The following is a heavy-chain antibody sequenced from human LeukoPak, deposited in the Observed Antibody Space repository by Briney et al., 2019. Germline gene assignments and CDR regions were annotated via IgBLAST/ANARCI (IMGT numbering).Heavy chain of an antibody. D-gene: IGHD3-22*01. CDR1: GLTFSSYG. CDR3: AREVGYYYDSSGYYPDY. V-gene: IGHV4-34*01. CDR2: INHSGST. J-gene: IGHJ4*02. Sequence: PGGTLRLSCAASGLTFSSYGMSWVRQPPGKGLEWIGEINHSGSTNYNPSLKSRVTISVDTSKNQFSLKLSSVTAADTAVYYCAREVGYYYDSSGYYPDYWGQGTLVTVSS.